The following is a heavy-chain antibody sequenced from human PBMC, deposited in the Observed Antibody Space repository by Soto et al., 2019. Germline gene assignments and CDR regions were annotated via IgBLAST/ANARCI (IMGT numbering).Heavy chain of an antibody. CDR3: TRHAIIPKLQYGMDV. D-gene: IGHD1-1*01. Sequence: RLSETLSLTCTVSGGSISGYYWSWIRQPPGKGLEWIGYIFYRGNTLYNPSLQSRVTISVDTSKNQFFLGLTSVTAADTAVYYCTRHAIIPKLQYGMDVWGQGASVTVSS. CDR1: GGSISGYY. CDR2: IFYRGNT. J-gene: IGHJ6*02. V-gene: IGHV4-59*01.